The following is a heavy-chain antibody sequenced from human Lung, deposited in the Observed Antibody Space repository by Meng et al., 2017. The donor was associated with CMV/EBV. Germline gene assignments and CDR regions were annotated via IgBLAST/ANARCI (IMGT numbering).Heavy chain of an antibody. D-gene: IGHD3-10*01. J-gene: IGHJ1*01. CDR2: IPHRGSS. CDR3: LRRSGGSV. Sequence: LLGLGPYLVKPSDPLSLTCAVSGASITNHNWWAWVRQPPGKGLEWMGEIPHRGSSAYNPSLKSRVSMSIDKSKNQFSLKLTSVTAADTAVYHCLRRSGGSVWGQGTLVTVSS. CDR1: GASITNHNW. V-gene: IGHV4-4*02.